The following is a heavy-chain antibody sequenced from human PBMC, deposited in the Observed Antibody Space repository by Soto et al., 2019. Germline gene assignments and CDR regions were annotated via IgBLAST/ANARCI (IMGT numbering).Heavy chain of an antibody. J-gene: IGHJ6*02. V-gene: IGHV3-30*18. CDR2: ISYDGSNK. D-gene: IGHD6-19*01. CDR3: AKDSPNIAVAGPYYYGMDV. Sequence: QVQLVESGGGVVQPGRSLRLSCAASGFTFSSYGMHWVRQAPGKGLEWVVVISYDGSNKYYADSVKGRFTISRDNSKNTLYLQMNSLRAEDTAVYYCAKDSPNIAVAGPYYYGMDVWGQGTTVTVSS. CDR1: GFTFSSYG.